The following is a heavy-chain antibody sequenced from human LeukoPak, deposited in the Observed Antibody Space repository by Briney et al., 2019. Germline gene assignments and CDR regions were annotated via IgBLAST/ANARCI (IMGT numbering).Heavy chain of an antibody. Sequence: GGSLRLSCAASGLTVSSNYMSWVRQAPGKGLEWVSVSYSGGSSYYADSVKGRFTISRDNSKNTLYLQMNSLRAEDTAVYYCAKSRSGYSYGDHFDYWGQGTLVTVSS. CDR2: SYSGGSS. V-gene: IGHV3-53*01. J-gene: IGHJ4*02. CDR3: AKSRSGYSYGDHFDY. CDR1: GLTVSSNY. D-gene: IGHD5-18*01.